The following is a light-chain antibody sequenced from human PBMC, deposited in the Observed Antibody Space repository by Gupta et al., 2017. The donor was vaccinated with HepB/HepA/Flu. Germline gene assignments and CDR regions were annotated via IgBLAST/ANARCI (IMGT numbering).Light chain of an antibody. V-gene: IGKV1-5*03. CDR1: QSISSW. CDR2: KAS. Sequence: DIQMTQSPSTLSASVGDRVTITCRASQSISSWLAWYQQKPGKAPKLLIYKASTLESGVPSRFSGSGSGTEFTLTISSLQPDDFATYYCQQYTDLLTFGGGTRVEIK. CDR3: QQYTDLLT. J-gene: IGKJ4*01.